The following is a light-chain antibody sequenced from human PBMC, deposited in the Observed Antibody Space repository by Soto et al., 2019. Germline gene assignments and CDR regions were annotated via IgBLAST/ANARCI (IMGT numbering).Light chain of an antibody. Sequence: SYELTQPPSVSVSPGQTASITCSGDKLGDKYACWYQQKPGQSPVLVIYQDSKRPSGSPERFSGSNSGNTATLTIRGTQAMDEADYSCQAWDSSTVVFGGGTKLTVL. CDR3: QAWDSSTVV. CDR2: QDS. V-gene: IGLV3-1*01. CDR1: KLGDKY. J-gene: IGLJ2*01.